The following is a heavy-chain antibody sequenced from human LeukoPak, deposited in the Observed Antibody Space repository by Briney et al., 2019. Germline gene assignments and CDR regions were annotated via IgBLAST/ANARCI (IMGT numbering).Heavy chain of an antibody. D-gene: IGHD3-22*01. V-gene: IGHV3-23*01. CDR2: ISRTGVAT. J-gene: IGHJ4*02. CDR1: GFTFSGFA. Sequence: GGSLRLSCAASGFTFSGFAMNWVRQQAPGKRLEWVSAISRTGVATYYANSVKGRFTISRDNSKNTVYLQMNSLRAEDTAVYYCAKHSHDGSAPYYEVQFDSWGQGTLVTVSS. CDR3: AKHSHDGSAPYYEVQFDS.